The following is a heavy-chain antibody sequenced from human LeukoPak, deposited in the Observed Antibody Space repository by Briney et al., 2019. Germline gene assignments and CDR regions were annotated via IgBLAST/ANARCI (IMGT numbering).Heavy chain of an antibody. V-gene: IGHV4-34*01. Sequence: SETPSLTCAVYGGSFSGYYWSWIRQPPGKGLAWMGEINHSGSTNYNPSLKSRVTISVDTSKNQFSRRLSSVTAADTAVYYCARVGQQLVTRYWGQGTLVTVSS. CDR3: ARVGQQLVTRY. CDR2: INHSGST. CDR1: GGSFSGYY. J-gene: IGHJ4*02. D-gene: IGHD6-13*01.